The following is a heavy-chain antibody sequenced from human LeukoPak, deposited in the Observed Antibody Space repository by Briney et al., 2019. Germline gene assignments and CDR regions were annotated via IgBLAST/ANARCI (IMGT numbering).Heavy chain of an antibody. V-gene: IGHV3-30-3*01. CDR1: GFTFSSYA. Sequence: GGSLRLSCAASGFTFSSYAMHWVRQAPGKGLEWVAVISYDGSNKYYADSVRGRFTISRDNSKNTLYLQMNSLRAEDTAVYYCARDWDVWGQGTTVTVSS. J-gene: IGHJ6*02. CDR2: ISYDGSNK. CDR3: ARDWDV.